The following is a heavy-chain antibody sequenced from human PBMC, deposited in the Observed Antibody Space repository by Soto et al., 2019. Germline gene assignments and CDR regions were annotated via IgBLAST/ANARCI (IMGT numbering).Heavy chain of an antibody. CDR3: AREVPAGILDY. J-gene: IGHJ4*02. CDR2: IKEDGSDK. CDR1: GFTFSTYW. Sequence: GSLRLSCAASGFTFSTYWMSWVRQAPGKGLEWVANIKEDGSDKYYVDSVKGRFTISRDNAKYSLYLQLNSLRAEDTAVYYCAREVPAGILDYWGQGIPVTVSS. D-gene: IGHD6-13*01. V-gene: IGHV3-7*01.